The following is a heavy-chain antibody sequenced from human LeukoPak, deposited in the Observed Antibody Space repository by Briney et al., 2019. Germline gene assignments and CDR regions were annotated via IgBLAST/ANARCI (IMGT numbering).Heavy chain of an antibody. CDR1: GDSISSYY. J-gene: IGHJ6*02. Sequence: SETLSLTCTVSGDSISSYYWSWLRQPPGKGLEWLGYIYYSGSTNYNPSLKSRVTISVDTSKNQFSLKLSSVTAADTAVYYCARAPPSYYYDSSGYLRPYYYGMDVWGQGTTVTVSS. CDR2: IYYSGST. V-gene: IGHV4-59*01. CDR3: ARAPPSYYYDSSGYLRPYYYGMDV. D-gene: IGHD3-22*01.